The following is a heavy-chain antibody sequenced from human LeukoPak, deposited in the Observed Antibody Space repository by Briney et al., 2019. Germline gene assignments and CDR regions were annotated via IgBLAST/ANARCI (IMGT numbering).Heavy chain of an antibody. Sequence: PSDPLSLTCAVYGGSFSGYYWSWIRQPTGKGLEWIGEINHSGGTNYNPSLKSRVSISVDSSKNQFSLKVSSVTAADTAVYYCARGSDTAAGLYWGQGTLVTVSS. CDR1: GGSFSGYY. CDR3: ARGSDTAAGLY. J-gene: IGHJ4*02. CDR2: INHSGGT. V-gene: IGHV4-34*01. D-gene: IGHD6-13*01.